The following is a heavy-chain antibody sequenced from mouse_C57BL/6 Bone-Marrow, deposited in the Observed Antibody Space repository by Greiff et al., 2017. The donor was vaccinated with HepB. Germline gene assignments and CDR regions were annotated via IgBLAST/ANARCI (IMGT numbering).Heavy chain of an antibody. V-gene: IGHV14-4*01. D-gene: IGHD2-3*01. CDR3: TTDDGYSGY. CDR2: IDPENGDT. Sequence: EVQLVESGAELVRPGASVKLSCTASGFNIKDDYMHWVKQRPEQGLEWIGWIDPENGDTEYASKFQGKATITADTSSNTAYLQLSSLTSEDTAVYYCTTDDGYSGYWGQGTTLTVSS. CDR1: GFNIKDDY. J-gene: IGHJ2*01.